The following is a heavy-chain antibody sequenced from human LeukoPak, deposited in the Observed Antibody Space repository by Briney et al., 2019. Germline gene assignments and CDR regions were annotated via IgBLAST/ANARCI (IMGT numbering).Heavy chain of an antibody. J-gene: IGHJ4*02. CDR3: ARRGRLQSPFDY. Sequence: PSETLSLTCAVYGGSFSGYYWSWIRQPPGKGLKWIGEINHSGSTNYNPSLKSRVTISIDTSKNQFSLKLNSVTAADTAVYYCARRGRLQSPFDYWGQGTLATVSS. CDR1: GGSFSGYY. CDR2: INHSGST. D-gene: IGHD4-11*01. V-gene: IGHV4-34*01.